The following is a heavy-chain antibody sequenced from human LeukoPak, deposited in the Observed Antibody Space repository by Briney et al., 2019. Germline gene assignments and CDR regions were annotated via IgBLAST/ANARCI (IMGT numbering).Heavy chain of an antibody. D-gene: IGHD6-19*01. V-gene: IGHV3-64D*09. J-gene: IGHJ4*02. CDR1: GFTFSSYA. CDR3: VTSSSSGWYADY. Sequence: GGSLRLSCAASGFTFSSYAMHWVRQAPGKGLEYVSAISGSGSSTYYADSVKGRFTISRDNSKNTLFLQMSSLRPEDTAVYYCVTSSSSGWYADYWGQGTLVTVSS. CDR2: ISGSGSST.